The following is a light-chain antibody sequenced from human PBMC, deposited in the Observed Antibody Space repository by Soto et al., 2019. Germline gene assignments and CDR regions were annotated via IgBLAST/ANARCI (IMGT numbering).Light chain of an antibody. J-gene: IGKJ4*01. CDR2: GAS. CDR3: QQYNNWPLVT. Sequence: PGDRVTLSCRASQRVSSSYLTWYQQKPGQAPRLLIYGASTRATSIPARFSGSGSGTDFTLTISSLQPEDFAVYYCQQYNNWPLVTFGGGTKVEIK. V-gene: IGKV3D-7*01. CDR1: QRVSSSY.